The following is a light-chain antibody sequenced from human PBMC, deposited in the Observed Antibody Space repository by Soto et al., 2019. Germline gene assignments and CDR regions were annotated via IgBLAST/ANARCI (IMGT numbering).Light chain of an antibody. J-gene: IGLJ2*01. CDR2: DVF. Sequence: QSALTQPASVSGSPGQSITISCTGTSSDIGAYNYVSWYQHHPGKAPKLMIYDVFNRPSGVSYRFSGSKSGNTASLTISGLQAEDEADYYCSSYTSSSTLVFGGGTQLTVL. CDR3: SSYTSSSTLV. V-gene: IGLV2-14*03. CDR1: SSDIGAYNY.